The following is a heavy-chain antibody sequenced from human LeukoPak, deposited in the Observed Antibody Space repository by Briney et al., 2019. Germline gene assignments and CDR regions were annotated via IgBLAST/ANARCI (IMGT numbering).Heavy chain of an antibody. J-gene: IGHJ4*02. D-gene: IGHD3-16*02. Sequence: ASVKVSCKASGYTFTSYGISWVRQAPGQGLEWMGWISAYNGNTNYAEKLQGRVTMTTDTSTSTVYMELRSLRSDDTAVYYCARDLVYDYVWGSYRPSGYFDYWGQGTLVTVSS. V-gene: IGHV1-18*01. CDR3: ARDLVYDYVWGSYRPSGYFDY. CDR2: ISAYNGNT. CDR1: GYTFTSYG.